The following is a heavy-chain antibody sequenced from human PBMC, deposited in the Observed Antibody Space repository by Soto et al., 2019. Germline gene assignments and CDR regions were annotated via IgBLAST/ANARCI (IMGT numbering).Heavy chain of an antibody. D-gene: IGHD2-2*01. Sequence: PGGSLRLSCGASGFTFSTYGMHWVRQAPGKGLECVAALSHDESNKFYADSVKGRFTISRDNSKNTLYLEMFSLRAEDTAVYYCVKEGRGSSTSCSRCYGLDVWGQGTTVTVSS. V-gene: IGHV3-30*18. CDR3: VKEGRGSSTSCSRCYGLDV. J-gene: IGHJ6*02. CDR1: GFTFSTYG. CDR2: LSHDESNK.